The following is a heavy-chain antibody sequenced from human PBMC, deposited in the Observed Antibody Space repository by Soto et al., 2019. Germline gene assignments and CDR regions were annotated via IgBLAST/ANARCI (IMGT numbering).Heavy chain of an antibody. CDR3: ARDLAAVPRAFDY. CDR2: VYCTGTT. V-gene: IGHV4-59*01. D-gene: IGHD6-13*01. CDR1: GGSISSYF. J-gene: IGHJ4*02. Sequence: PSETLSLTCTVSGGSISSYFYIWIRQPPGKGLEWIGSVYCTGTTDYNPSLKSRVTISVDTSKTQFSLNLRSVTAADTAVYYCARDLAAVPRAFDYWGQGTLVTVSS.